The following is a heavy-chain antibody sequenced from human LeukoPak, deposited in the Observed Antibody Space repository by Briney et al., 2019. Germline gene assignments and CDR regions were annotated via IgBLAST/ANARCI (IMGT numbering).Heavy chain of an antibody. CDR1: GFTFRSYW. CDR3: TRWARYCSSGSCYSWFDP. Sequence: PGGSLRLSCVASGFTFRSYWMSWVRQAPGKGLEWVANMKIEGSEEYYVDSVKGRFTISRDNAKNSLYLQMNSLRVDDTAVYYCTRWARYCSSGSCYSWFDPWGQGTLVTVSS. J-gene: IGHJ5*02. CDR2: MKIEGSEE. V-gene: IGHV3-7*01. D-gene: IGHD2-15*01.